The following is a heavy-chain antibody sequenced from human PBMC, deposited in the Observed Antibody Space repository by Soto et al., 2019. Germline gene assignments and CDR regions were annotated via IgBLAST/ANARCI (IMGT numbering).Heavy chain of an antibody. J-gene: IGHJ4*02. Sequence: QVHLVQSGAEVKKPGASVKVSCKASGYTFTKYYIHWVRQAPGQGLEWLGIIRPRGGRTEYAERFQGRGTMTRDTSTSTVYMELTSLTSEDTAVYYCAREPNESYYFDYWGQGTLVTVSS. D-gene: IGHD5-18*01. CDR3: AREPNESYYFDY. CDR1: GYTFTKYY. V-gene: IGHV1-46*01. CDR2: IRPRGGRT.